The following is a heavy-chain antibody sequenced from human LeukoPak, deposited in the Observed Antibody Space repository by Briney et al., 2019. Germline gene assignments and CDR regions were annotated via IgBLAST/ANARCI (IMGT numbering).Heavy chain of an antibody. CDR1: GGSISSGSYY. V-gene: IGHV4-61*02. Sequence: SETLSLTCTVSGGSISSGSYYWSGIRQPAGKGLEWIGRIYTSGSTNYNPSLKSRVTISVDTSKNQFSLKVTSVTAADTAVYYCAAVPDTFYSVYYFNYWGQGTLVTVSS. CDR2: IYTSGST. CDR3: AAVPDTFYSVYYFNY. J-gene: IGHJ4*02. D-gene: IGHD2/OR15-2a*01.